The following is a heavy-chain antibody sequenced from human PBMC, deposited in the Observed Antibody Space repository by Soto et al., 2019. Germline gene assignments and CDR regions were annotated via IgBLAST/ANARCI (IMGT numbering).Heavy chain of an antibody. V-gene: IGHV3-30*18. CDR3: VKGSEVARQELDH. Sequence: QVQLVESGGGVVQPGRSPRLSCAASGFTFSNFGMHWVRQAPGKALERVAAISSDGGDKYYSHSVKDRFTISRDNSKNTLFLQMNSLRVEDTAVYYCVKGSEVARQELDHWGQGILVTVSS. CDR1: GFTFSNFG. J-gene: IGHJ4*02. D-gene: IGHD2-15*01. CDR2: ISSDGGDK.